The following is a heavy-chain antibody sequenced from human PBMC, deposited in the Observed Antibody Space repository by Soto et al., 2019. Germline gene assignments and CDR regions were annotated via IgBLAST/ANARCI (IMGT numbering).Heavy chain of an antibody. CDR2: IYYSGST. V-gene: IGHV4-31*03. CDR1: GGSISSGGYY. J-gene: IGHJ1*01. D-gene: IGHD3-22*01. Sequence: QVQLQESGPGLVKPSQTLSLTCTVSGGSISSGGYYWSWIRQHPGKGLEWIGYIYYSGSTYYNPPXXXRXXISVDTSKIQSSLKLSSVTAAATAVYYCAIYDSSGSRGFQHWGQGTLVTVSS. CDR3: AIYDSSGSRGFQH.